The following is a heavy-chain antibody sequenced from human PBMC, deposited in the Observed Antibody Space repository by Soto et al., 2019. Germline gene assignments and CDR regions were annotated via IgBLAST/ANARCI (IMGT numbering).Heavy chain of an antibody. CDR3: ARAVAVAADFDY. CDR1: GYTFTGYA. CDR2: INAGNGNT. Sequence: QVQLVQSGAEEKKPGASVKVSCKASGYTFTGYAMHWVRQAPGQRLEWMRWINAGNGNTKYSQKFQGRVTITRDTSASTAYMELSSLRSEDTAVYYCARAVAVAADFDYWGQGTLVTASS. D-gene: IGHD6-19*01. V-gene: IGHV1-3*05. J-gene: IGHJ4*02.